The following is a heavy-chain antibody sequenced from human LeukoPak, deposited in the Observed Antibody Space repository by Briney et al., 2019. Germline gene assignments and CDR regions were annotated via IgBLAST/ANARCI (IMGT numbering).Heavy chain of an antibody. Sequence: SETLSLTCTVSGGSISSYYWSWIRQPAGKGLEWIGRIYTSGSTNYNPSLKSRVTISVDKSKNQFSLKLSSVTAADTAVYYCARVGLWQQLVRGSGAGPDSSYYYYMDVWGKGTTVTVSS. CDR2: IYTSGST. CDR3: ARVGLWQQLVRGSGAGPDSSYYYYMDV. J-gene: IGHJ6*03. V-gene: IGHV4-4*07. D-gene: IGHD6-13*01. CDR1: GGSISSYY.